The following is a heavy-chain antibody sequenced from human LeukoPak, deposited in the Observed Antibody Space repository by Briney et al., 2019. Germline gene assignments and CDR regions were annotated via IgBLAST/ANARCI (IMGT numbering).Heavy chain of an antibody. CDR3: AREPSQGAFDI. V-gene: IGHV3-48*01. J-gene: IGHJ3*02. CDR1: GFTFSTYA. Sequence: GGSLRLSCAASGFTFSTYAMSWVRQAPRKGLEWVSYISSTSTIIYYADSVKGRFTISRDNAKNSVYLQMNSLRAEDTAVYYCAREPSQGAFDIWGQGTMVTVSS. CDR2: ISSTSTII.